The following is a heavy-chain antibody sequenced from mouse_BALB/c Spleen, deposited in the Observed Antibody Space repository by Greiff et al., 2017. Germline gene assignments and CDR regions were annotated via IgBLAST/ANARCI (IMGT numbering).Heavy chain of an antibody. D-gene: IGHD2-3*01. CDR2: ISYSGST. V-gene: IGHV3-2*02. J-gene: IGHJ4*01. CDR1: GYSITSDYA. CDR3: ARSRAYDGYYTGAMDY. Sequence: QSGPGLVKPSQSLSLTCTVTGYSITSDYAWNWIRQFPGNKLEWMGYISYSGSTSYNPSLKSRISITRDTSKNQFFLQLNSVTTEDTATYYCARSRAYDGYYTGAMDYWGQGTSVTVSS.